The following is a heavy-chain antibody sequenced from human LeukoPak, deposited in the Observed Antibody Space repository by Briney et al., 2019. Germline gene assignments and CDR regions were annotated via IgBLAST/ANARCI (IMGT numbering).Heavy chain of an antibody. D-gene: IGHD6-13*01. CDR3: ARKWAAAGPNFDY. V-gene: IGHV4-39*07. Sequence: SETLSLTCTVSGGSISSSSYYWGWIRQPPGKGLEWIGSIYYSGSTYYNPSLKSRVTISVDTSKNQFSLKLSSVTAADTAVYYCARKWAAAGPNFDYWGQGTLVTVSS. J-gene: IGHJ4*02. CDR1: GGSISSSSYY. CDR2: IYYSGST.